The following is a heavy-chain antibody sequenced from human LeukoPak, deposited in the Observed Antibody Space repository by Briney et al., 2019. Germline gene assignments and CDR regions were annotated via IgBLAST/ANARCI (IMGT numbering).Heavy chain of an antibody. CDR3: ARGRIVAIYFDY. CDR1: GGTFSSYA. J-gene: IGHJ4*02. CDR2: NIPIFGTA. D-gene: IGHD5-12*01. Sequence: SVKVSCKASGGTFSSYAISWVRQAPGQGLEWMGGNIPIFGTANYAQKFQGRVTITADESTSTAYMELSSLRSEDTAVYYCARGRIVAIYFDYWGQGTLVTVSS. V-gene: IGHV1-69*13.